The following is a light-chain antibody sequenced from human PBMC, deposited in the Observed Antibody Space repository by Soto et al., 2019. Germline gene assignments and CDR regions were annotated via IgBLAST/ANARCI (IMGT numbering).Light chain of an antibody. CDR3: QQYGSSPRT. CDR1: KSVSSSY. J-gene: IGKJ1*01. CDR2: GAS. V-gene: IGKV3-20*01. Sequence: EIVLTQSPGTLSLSPGERSTLSCRASKSVSSSYLAWYQQKPGQAPRLLIYGASSRATGIPDRFSGSGSGTDFTLTISRLEPEDFAVYYCQQYGSSPRTFGQGTKVDI.